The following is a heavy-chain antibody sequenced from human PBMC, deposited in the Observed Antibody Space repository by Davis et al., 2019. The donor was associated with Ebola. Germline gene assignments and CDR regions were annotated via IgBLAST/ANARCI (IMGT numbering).Heavy chain of an antibody. D-gene: IGHD2-21*02. CDR1: GFIFSTYV. V-gene: IGHV3-53*01. CDR2: IYSGCST. CDR3: VRDPALVVTGGGWFFGL. Sequence: GGSLRLSCSASGFIFSTYVMSWVRQAPGKGLEWVSVIYSGCSTYYAESVKGRFTISRDNSKNTLYLQMNRLRAEDTAVYYCVRDPALVVTGGGWFFGLWGRGTLVTVSS. J-gene: IGHJ2*01.